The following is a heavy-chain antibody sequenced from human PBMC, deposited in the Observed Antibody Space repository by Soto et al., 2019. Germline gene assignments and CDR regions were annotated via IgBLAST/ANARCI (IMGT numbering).Heavy chain of an antibody. J-gene: IGHJ4*02. CDR2: IIPIFGTA. V-gene: IGHV1-69*13. CDR1: GGTFSSYA. Sequence: GPPVKVSCKASGGTFSSYAISWVRQAPGQGLEWMGGIIPIFGTANYAQKFQGRVTITADESTSTAYMELSSLRSEDTAVYYCARDQRPGSYGDYVWWGQGTLVTVSS. CDR3: ARDQRPGSYGDYVW. D-gene: IGHD4-17*01.